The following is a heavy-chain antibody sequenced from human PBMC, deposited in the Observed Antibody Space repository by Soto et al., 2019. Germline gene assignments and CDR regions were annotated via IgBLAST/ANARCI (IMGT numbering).Heavy chain of an antibody. CDR2: IYYSGST. CDR3: ARVPRNYDFWSGYYGNWFDP. V-gene: IGHV4-31*03. D-gene: IGHD3-3*01. CDR1: GGSISSGGYY. Sequence: PSETLSLICTVSGGSISSGGYYWSWIRQHPGKGLEWIGYIYYSGSTYYNPSLKSRVTISVDTSKNQFSLKLSSVTAADTAVYYCARVPRNYDFWSGYYGNWFDPWGQGTLVTVSS. J-gene: IGHJ5*02.